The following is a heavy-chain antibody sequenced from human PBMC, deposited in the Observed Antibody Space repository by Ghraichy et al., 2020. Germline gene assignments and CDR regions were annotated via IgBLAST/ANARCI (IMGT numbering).Heavy chain of an antibody. CDR1: GGSFSGYY. J-gene: IGHJ6*02. D-gene: IGHD3-3*01. CDR2: INHSGST. CDR3: ARGPFWSGYLALYYGMDV. V-gene: IGHV4-34*01. Sequence: SETLSLTCAVYGGSFSGYYWSWIRQPPGKGLEWIGEINHSGSTNYNPSLKSRVTISVDTSKNQFSLKLSSVTAADTAVYYCARGPFWSGYLALYYGMDVWGQGTTVTVSS.